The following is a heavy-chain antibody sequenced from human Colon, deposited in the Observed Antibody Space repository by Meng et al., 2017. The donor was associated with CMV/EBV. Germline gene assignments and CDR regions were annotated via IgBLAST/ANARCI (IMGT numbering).Heavy chain of an antibody. D-gene: IGHD1-26*01. Sequence: GESLKISCAASGFTVSSNYMTWVRQAPGKGLEWVSVIYSGGSTQYADSVKGRFTISRDNSKNTLYLQMHSLRAEDTAVYYCARGASASYRTPPGYWGQGTLVTVSS. V-gene: IGHV3-66*02. J-gene: IGHJ4*02. CDR2: IYSGGST. CDR3: ARGASASYRTPPGY. CDR1: GFTVSSNY.